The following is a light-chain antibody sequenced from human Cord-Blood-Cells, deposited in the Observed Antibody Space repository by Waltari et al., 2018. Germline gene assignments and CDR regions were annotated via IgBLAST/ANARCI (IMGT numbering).Light chain of an antibody. Sequence: DIQMTQSPSSLSASVVDRVPITCRASQSISSYLNWYQQKPGKAPKLLIYAASSLQSGVPSRFSGSGSGTDFTLTISSLQPEDFATYYCQQSYSTPRTFGQGTKVEIK. CDR3: QQSYSTPRT. V-gene: IGKV1-39*01. CDR2: AAS. J-gene: IGKJ1*01. CDR1: QSISSY.